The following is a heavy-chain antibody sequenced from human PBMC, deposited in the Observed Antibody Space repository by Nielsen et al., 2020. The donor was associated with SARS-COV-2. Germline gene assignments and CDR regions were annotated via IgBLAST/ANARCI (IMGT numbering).Heavy chain of an antibody. CDR2: ISWNSGSI. Sequence: SLKISCAASGFTFDDYAMHWVRQAPGKGLEWVSGISWNSGSIGYADSVKGRFTISRDNAKNSLYLQTNSLRAEDTALYYCAKDGLWFGDPGDYYGMDVWGQGTTVTVSS. CDR1: GFTFDDYA. J-gene: IGHJ6*02. V-gene: IGHV3-9*01. CDR3: AKDGLWFGDPGDYYGMDV. D-gene: IGHD3-10*01.